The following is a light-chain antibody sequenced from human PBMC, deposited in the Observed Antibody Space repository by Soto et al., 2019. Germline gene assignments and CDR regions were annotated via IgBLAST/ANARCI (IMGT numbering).Light chain of an antibody. CDR1: SSDVGSYNL. CDR2: EGT. V-gene: IGLV2-23*01. CDR3: SSYAGRVV. Sequence: QSALTQPASVFGSPGQSITISCTGTSSDVGSYNLVSWYQQHPGKAPKLIIYEGTHRPSGVSNRFSGSKSGNTASLTISGLQAEDEAHYYCSSYAGRVVFGGGTKLTVL. J-gene: IGLJ2*01.